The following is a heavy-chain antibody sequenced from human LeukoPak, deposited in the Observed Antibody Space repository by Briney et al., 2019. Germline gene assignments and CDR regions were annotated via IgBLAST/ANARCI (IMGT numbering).Heavy chain of an antibody. D-gene: IGHD6-19*01. CDR3: ARALLGAWQWLVLGY. CDR2: ISAYNGNT. V-gene: IGHV1-18*01. Sequence: GASVKVSCKASGYTFTSYGISWVRQAPGQGLEWMGWISAYNGNTNYAQKLQGRVTMTTDTSTSTAYMELRSLRSDDTAVYYCARALLGAWQWLVLGYWGQGTLVTVSS. J-gene: IGHJ4*02. CDR1: GYTFTSYG.